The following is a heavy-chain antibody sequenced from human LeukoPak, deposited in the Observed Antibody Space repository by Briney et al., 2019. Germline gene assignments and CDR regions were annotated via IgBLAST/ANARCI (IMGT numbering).Heavy chain of an antibody. CDR2: IKSKTDGGTT. J-gene: IGHJ4*02. CDR3: TSIAAAGTVGWGYYFDY. Sequence: GGSLRLSCAASGFTFSNAWMSWVRQAPGKGLEWVGRIKSKTDGGTTDYASPVKGRLTISRDDSKNTLYLQMNSLKTADTAVYYCTSIAAAGTVGWGYYFDYWGQGTLVTVSS. CDR1: GFTFSNAW. V-gene: IGHV3-15*01. D-gene: IGHD6-13*01.